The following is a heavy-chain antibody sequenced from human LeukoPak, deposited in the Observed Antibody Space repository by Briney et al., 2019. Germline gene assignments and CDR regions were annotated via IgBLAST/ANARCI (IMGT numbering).Heavy chain of an antibody. Sequence: GGSLRLSCAASGFTFSSYAMSWARQAPGKGLEWVAVISNDGNNKYYADSVKGRFTLSRDNSKSTLYLQMNSLRTEDTAVYYCASNEERSGWYGSDYWGQGTLVTVSS. J-gene: IGHJ4*02. D-gene: IGHD6-19*01. CDR1: GFTFSSYA. V-gene: IGHV3-30-3*01. CDR2: ISNDGNNK. CDR3: ASNEERSGWYGSDY.